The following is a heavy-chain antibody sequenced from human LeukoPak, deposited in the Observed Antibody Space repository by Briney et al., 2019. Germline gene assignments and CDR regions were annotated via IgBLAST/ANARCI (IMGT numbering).Heavy chain of an antibody. Sequence: SETLSLTCTVSGGSISSSSYYWAWIRQPPGKGLEWIGSIYYTGSTYYNPSLKSRVTISVDTSKNQFSLKLSSVTAADTAVYYCARGTYYFDYWGQGTLVTVSS. CDR3: ARGTYYFDY. CDR1: GGSISSSSYY. CDR2: IYYTGST. D-gene: IGHD3-10*01. J-gene: IGHJ4*02. V-gene: IGHV4-39*07.